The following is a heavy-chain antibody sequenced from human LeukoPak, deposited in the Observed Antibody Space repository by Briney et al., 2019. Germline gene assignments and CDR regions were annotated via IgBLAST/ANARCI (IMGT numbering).Heavy chain of an antibody. CDR3: ARDKIPITMVRGVIGWFDP. CDR2: INPNTGGT. Sequence: ASVKVSCKASEYTFTGYYMHWVRQAPGQGLEWMGWINPNTGGTNYAQKFQGRVTMTRDTSISTAHMELSRLISDDTAVYYCARDKIPITMVRGVIGWFDPWGQGTLVTVSS. CDR1: EYTFTGYY. D-gene: IGHD3-10*01. V-gene: IGHV1-2*02. J-gene: IGHJ5*02.